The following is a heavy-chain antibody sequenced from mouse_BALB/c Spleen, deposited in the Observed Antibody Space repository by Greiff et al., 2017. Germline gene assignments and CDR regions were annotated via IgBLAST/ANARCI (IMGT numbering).Heavy chain of an antibody. CDR3: ARAYYDYDSWFAY. V-gene: IGHV5-9-4*01. CDR2: ISSGGSYT. J-gene: IGHJ3*01. D-gene: IGHD2-4*01. CDR1: GFTFSSYA. Sequence: DVKLVESGGGLVKPGGSLKLSCAASGFTFSSYAMSWVRQSPEKRLEWVAEISSGGSYTYYPDTVTGRFTISRDNAKNTLYLEMSSLRSEDTAMYYCARAYYDYDSWFAYWGQGTLVTVSA.